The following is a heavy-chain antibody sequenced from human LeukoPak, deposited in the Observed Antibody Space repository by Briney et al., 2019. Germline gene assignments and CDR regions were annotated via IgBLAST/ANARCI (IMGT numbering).Heavy chain of an antibody. CDR2: INHSGST. J-gene: IGHJ4*02. V-gene: IGHV4-34*01. Sequence: PSETLSLTCAVYGGSFSGYYWSWIRQPPGKGLEWIGEINHSGSTNYNPSLKSRVTISVDTSKNQFSLKLSSVTAADTAVYYCARDSGSSWYTSSAGYFDYWGQGTLVTVSS. D-gene: IGHD6-13*01. CDR3: ARDSGSSWYTSSAGYFDY. CDR1: GGSFSGYY.